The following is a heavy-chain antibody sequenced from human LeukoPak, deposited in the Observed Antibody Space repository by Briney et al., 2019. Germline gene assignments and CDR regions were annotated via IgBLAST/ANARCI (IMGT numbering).Heavy chain of an antibody. CDR3: ARANTYDSNYYYGMDV. J-gene: IGHJ6*02. CDR2: IWYDGSNK. V-gene: IGHV3-33*01. CDR1: GFTFSSYG. D-gene: IGHD5-12*01. Sequence: GGSLRLSCAASGFTFSSYGMHWVRQAPGKGLEWVAVIWYDGSNKYYADSVKGRFTISRDNSKNTLYPQMNSLRAEDTAVYYCARANTYDSNYYYGMDVWGQGTTVTVSS.